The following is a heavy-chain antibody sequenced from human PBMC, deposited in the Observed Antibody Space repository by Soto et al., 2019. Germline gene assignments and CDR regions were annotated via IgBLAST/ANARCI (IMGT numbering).Heavy chain of an antibody. D-gene: IGHD6-13*01. CDR2: INAGNGNT. CDR3: ARIAAAGTYFWFDP. Sequence: ASVKVSCKASGYTFTSYAMHWVRQAPGQRLEWMGWINAGNGNTKYSQKFQGRVTITRETSASTAYMELSSLRSEDKAVYYCARIAAAGTYFWFDPWGQGILVTVSS. J-gene: IGHJ5*02. V-gene: IGHV1-3*01. CDR1: GYTFTSYA.